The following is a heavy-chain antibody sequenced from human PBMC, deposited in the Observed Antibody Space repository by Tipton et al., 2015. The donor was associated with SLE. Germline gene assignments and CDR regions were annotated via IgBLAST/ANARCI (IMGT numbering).Heavy chain of an antibody. Sequence: GSLRLSCAASGFTFSSYAMSWVRQAPGKGLEWVSAISGSGGSTYYADSVKGRFTISRDNSKNTLYLQMNSLRAEDTAVYYCAKAFSSGWVFDYWGQGTLVTVSS. CDR2: ISGSGGST. CDR3: AKAFSSGWVFDY. D-gene: IGHD6-19*01. V-gene: IGHV3-23*01. CDR1: GFTFSSYA. J-gene: IGHJ4*02.